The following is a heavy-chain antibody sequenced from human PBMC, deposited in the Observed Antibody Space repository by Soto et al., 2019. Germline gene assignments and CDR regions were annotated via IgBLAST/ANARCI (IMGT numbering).Heavy chain of an antibody. CDR1: GGSISSSIFH. D-gene: IGHD6-13*01. V-gene: IGHV4-39*01. CDR3: ARRERAAGTDWWFDP. J-gene: IGHJ5*02. Sequence: PSETLSLTCTVSGGSISSSIFHWGWIRQPPGKGLEWIGSIYYSGSTYYSPSLKSRVTISVDTSKNQFSLKLSSVTAADTAVYYCARRERAAGTDWWFDPWGQGTLVTSPQ. CDR2: IYYSGST.